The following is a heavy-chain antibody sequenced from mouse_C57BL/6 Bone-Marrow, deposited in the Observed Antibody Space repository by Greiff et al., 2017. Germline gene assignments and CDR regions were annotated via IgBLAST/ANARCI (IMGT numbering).Heavy chain of an antibody. CDR3: AKIKLITTVVPSYFDV. CDR1: GYTFTSYG. D-gene: IGHD1-1*01. V-gene: IGHV1-81*01. Sequence: VKLMESGAELARPGASVKLSCKASGYTFTSYGISWVKQRTGQGLEWIGEIYPRSGNTYYNEKFKGKATLTADKSSSTAYMELRSLTSEDSAVYFCAKIKLITTVVPSYFDVWGTGTTVTVSS. CDR2: IYPRSGNT. J-gene: IGHJ1*03.